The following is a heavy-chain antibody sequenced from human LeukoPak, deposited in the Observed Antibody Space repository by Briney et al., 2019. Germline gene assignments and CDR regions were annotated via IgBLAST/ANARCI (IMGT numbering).Heavy chain of an antibody. CDR1: GFSFSGYN. Sequence: GGSLRLSCTASGFSFSGYNMNWVRQAPGKGLEWVSSITSSSSYIYHADSVKGRFTIARDNAKNSLYLQMNSLRAEDTAVYYCASVLRDSYSVYRGQPTLVLVPS. CDR3: ASVLRDSYSVY. CDR2: ITSSSSYI. D-gene: IGHD3-9*01. J-gene: IGHJ4*02. V-gene: IGHV3-21*01.